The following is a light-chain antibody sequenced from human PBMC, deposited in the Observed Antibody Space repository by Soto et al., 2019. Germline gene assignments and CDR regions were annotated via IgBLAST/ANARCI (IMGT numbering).Light chain of an antibody. CDR2: GAS. Sequence: EIVLTQSPGPLSLSPGEKATLSLRASPSVSSSYLAWYQQKPCQAPRLLIYGASSRATGIPDRFSGSGSGTDFTLTISRLEPEDFAVYYCQQYGSSPRITFGQGTRLEIK. CDR3: QQYGSSPRIT. V-gene: IGKV3-20*01. J-gene: IGKJ5*01. CDR1: PSVSSSY.